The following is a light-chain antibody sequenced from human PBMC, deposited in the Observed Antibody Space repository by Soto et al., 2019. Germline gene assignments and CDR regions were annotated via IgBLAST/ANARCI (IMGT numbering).Light chain of an antibody. CDR2: DAS. CDR3: QQRSNWTLT. CDR1: QSVSSY. Sequence: EIVLTQSPATLSLSPGERATLSCRASQSVSSYLAWYQQKPGQAPRLLIYDASNTATGIPARFSGSGSGTDFTLTIRSLDTEHFPVYYCQQRSNWTLTFGGGTKVDI. J-gene: IGKJ4*01. V-gene: IGKV3-11*01.